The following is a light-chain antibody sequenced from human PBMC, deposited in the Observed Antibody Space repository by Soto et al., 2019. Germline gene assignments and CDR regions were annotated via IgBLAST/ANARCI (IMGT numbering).Light chain of an antibody. CDR2: AAS. Sequence: DIPMTQFPSSLSASVGDRVTITCRASQTISSYLHWYQLKPGQAPKLLIYAASSLQSGVPSRFSGSGSGTEFTLTISSLQPEDFATYSCQQTFSTYVSFGGGTKVEIK. J-gene: IGKJ4*01. CDR3: QQTFSTYVS. CDR1: QTISSY. V-gene: IGKV1-39*01.